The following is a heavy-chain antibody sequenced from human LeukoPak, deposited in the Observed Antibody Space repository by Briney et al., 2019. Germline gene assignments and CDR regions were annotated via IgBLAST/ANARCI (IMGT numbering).Heavy chain of an antibody. CDR1: GGSISSYY. CDR3: ARRRVGAISSYNWFDP. CDR2: IYYTGST. D-gene: IGHD1-26*01. V-gene: IGHV4-59*08. J-gene: IGHJ5*02. Sequence: SETLSLTCTDSGGSISSYYWSWIRQPPGKGLEWIGYIYYTGSTNYNPSLKSRVTISVDTSKNQFSLKLNSVTAADTAVYYCARRRVGAISSYNWFDPWGQGTLVTVSS.